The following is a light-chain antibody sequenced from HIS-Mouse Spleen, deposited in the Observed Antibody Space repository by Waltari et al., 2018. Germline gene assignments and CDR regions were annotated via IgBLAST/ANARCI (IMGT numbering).Light chain of an antibody. CDR3: QPADSSGTYV. Sequence: SYELTQPPSVSVSPGQTARITCSGDALPKQYAYWYQQKPGQAPVLVIYKDSERPSGIPERFSGSSSGTTVTLTISGVQAEDEADYYCQPADSSGTYVFGGGTKLTVL. V-gene: IGLV3-25*03. J-gene: IGLJ2*01. CDR2: KDS. CDR1: ALPKQY.